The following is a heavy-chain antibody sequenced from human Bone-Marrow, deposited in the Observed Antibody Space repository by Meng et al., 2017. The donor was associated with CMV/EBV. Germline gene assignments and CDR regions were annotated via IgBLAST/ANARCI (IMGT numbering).Heavy chain of an antibody. V-gene: IGHV4-39*07. D-gene: IGHD4-23*01. CDR2: IYYSGNT. CDR1: GSIISSSHY. J-gene: IGHJ6*02. CDR3: ARESGGYYYYYGMDV. Sequence: GSIISSSHYWGWVRQPPGRGLEWIATIYYSGNTYYNPSLKSRVTISVDSSKNQFSLKLSSVTAADTAVYYCARESGGYYYYYGMDVWGQGTMVTVSS.